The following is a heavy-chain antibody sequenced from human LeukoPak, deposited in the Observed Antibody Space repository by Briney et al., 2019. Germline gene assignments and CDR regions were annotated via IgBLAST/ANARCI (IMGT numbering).Heavy chain of an antibody. J-gene: IGHJ4*02. CDR2: INPSGGST. CDR1: GYTFTSYY. D-gene: IGHD3-10*01. V-gene: IGHV1-46*01. Sequence: GASVKVSCKASGYTFTSYYMHWVRQAPGQGLEWMGLINPSGGSTSYAQKFQGRVTMTRDTSTSTVYMELSSLRSEDTAVYYCVVGFGELLPYFDYWGQGTLVTVSS. CDR3: VVGFGELLPYFDY.